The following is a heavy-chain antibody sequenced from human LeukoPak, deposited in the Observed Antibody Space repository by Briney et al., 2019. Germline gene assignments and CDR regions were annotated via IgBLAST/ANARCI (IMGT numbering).Heavy chain of an antibody. Sequence: PSETLSLTCTVSGGSISSYYWYWIRQPPGKGLEWIGYIYYSGSTNYNPSLKSRVTISVDTSKNQFSLKLSSVTAADTAVYYCARGNSPHDYWGQGTLVTVSS. CDR3: ARGNSPHDY. D-gene: IGHD2/OR15-2a*01. CDR2: IYYSGST. J-gene: IGHJ4*02. V-gene: IGHV4-59*01. CDR1: GGSISSYY.